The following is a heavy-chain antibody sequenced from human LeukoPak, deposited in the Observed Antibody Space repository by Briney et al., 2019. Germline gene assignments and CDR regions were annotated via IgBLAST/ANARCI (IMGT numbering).Heavy chain of an antibody. D-gene: IGHD4-17*01. CDR2: IYYTGST. Sequence: PSETLSLTCTVSGGSISSYYWSWIRQPPGKGLEWIGFIYYTGSTNYNPSLKSRVTISVDTSRKQFSLKLSSVTAADTAVYYCARVVATGTLRWFDPWGQGTLVTVSS. J-gene: IGHJ5*02. V-gene: IGHV4-59*01. CDR1: GGSISSYY. CDR3: ARVVATGTLRWFDP.